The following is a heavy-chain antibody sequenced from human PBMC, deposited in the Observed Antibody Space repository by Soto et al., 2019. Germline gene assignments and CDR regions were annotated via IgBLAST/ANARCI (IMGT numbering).Heavy chain of an antibody. Sequence: EVQLVESGGGLVKPGTSLTLSCSTSGFSFPGAWLHWVRQSPGKGLEWVGRIKGTTEGATTDYAAPVKDRFTISRDDSKHTIYRPMNSLQAEDTGVYSCLPVTGVGCDYCGGQGALVTVSS. CDR2: IKGTTEGATT. J-gene: IGHJ4*02. D-gene: IGHD2-21*01. V-gene: IGHV3-15*07. CDR1: GFSFPGAW. CDR3: LPVTGVGCDYC.